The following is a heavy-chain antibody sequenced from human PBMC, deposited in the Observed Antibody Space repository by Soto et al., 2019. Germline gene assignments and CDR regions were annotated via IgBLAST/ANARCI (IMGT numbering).Heavy chain of an antibody. D-gene: IGHD2-15*01. CDR3: APLSVSLSGPYGIHV. CDR1: GGTFSTSA. CDR2: IIPMYGVT. V-gene: IGHV1-69*13. J-gene: IGHJ6*02. Sequence: SVKVSCKASGGTFSTSALTWVRQAPGQGLEWMGRIIPMYGVTYYAQKLQGRLTISADESTKTTYMELSSLTSDDTASYYCAPLSVSLSGPYGIHVWGQGTTVTVSS.